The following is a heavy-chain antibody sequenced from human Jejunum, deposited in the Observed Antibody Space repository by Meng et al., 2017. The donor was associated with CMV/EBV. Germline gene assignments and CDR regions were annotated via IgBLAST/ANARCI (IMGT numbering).Heavy chain of an antibody. J-gene: IGHJ4*02. Sequence: FTFSDYYMRWIRQAPGKGLEWVSYISGSGSTIYYADSVKGRCTISRDNAKNSLYLQMNSLRAEDTAVYYCARDYYGSGRIHGTPNWGQGTRVTVSS. CDR2: ISGSGSTI. D-gene: IGHD3-10*01. CDR3: ARDYYGSGRIHGTPN. CDR1: FTFSDYY. V-gene: IGHV3-11*01.